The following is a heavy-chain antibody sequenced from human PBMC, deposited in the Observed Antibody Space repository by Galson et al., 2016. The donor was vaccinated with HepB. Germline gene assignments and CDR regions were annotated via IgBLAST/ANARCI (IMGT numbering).Heavy chain of an antibody. Sequence: SETLSLTCTVSGGSISISSYYWGWIRQPPGKGLEWIGNIYYSGSIDYNPSLKSRVTISVDTFKNQISLRLTYVTAADTAVFYCARGTIKVVVITWAWFDPWGQGTLVTVSS. J-gene: IGHJ5*02. D-gene: IGHD3-22*01. CDR2: IYYSGSI. CDR1: GGSISISSYY. CDR3: ARGTIKVVVITWAWFDP. V-gene: IGHV4-39*01.